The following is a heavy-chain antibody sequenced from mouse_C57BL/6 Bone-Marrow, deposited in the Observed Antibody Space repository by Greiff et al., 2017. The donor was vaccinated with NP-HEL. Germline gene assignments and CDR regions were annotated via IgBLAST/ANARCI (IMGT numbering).Heavy chain of an antibody. V-gene: IGHV5-6*01. CDR1: GFTFSSYG. D-gene: IGHD1-1*01. J-gene: IGHJ2*01. CDR3: AKGLLLGY. CDR2: ISSGGSYT. Sequence: DVQLVESGGDLVKPGGSLKLSCAASGFTFSSYGMSWVRQTPDKRLEWVATISSGGSYTYYPDSVKGRFTISRDNAKNTLYLQMSSLKSEDTAMYYCAKGLLLGYWGQGTTLTVSS.